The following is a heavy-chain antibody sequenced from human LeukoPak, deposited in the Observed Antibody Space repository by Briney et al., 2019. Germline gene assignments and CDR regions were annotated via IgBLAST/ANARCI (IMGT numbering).Heavy chain of an antibody. J-gene: IGHJ6*03. CDR1: GGSFSGYY. CDR3: ARGYCSSASCYIPSPYYMDV. CDR2: INHSGST. Sequence: SETLSLTCAVYGGSFSGYYWSWIRQPPGKGLEWIGEINHSGSTNYNPSLKSRVTMSVDTSTHQFSLKLSSVTAADTAVYYCARGYCSSASCYIPSPYYMDVWGKGTTVTVSS. D-gene: IGHD2-2*02. V-gene: IGHV4-34*01.